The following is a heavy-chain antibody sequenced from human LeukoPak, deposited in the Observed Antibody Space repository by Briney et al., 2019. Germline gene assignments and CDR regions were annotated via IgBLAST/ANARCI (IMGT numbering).Heavy chain of an antibody. Sequence: GGSLKLSCAASGFTFSSYSMNWVRQAPGKGLEWVSSISSSSSYIYYADSVKGRFTISRDNAKNSLYLQMNSLRAEDTAVYYCARGLIANLGYWGQGTLVTVSS. V-gene: IGHV3-21*01. CDR1: GFTFSSYS. J-gene: IGHJ4*02. CDR3: ARGLIANLGY. D-gene: IGHD3-16*01. CDR2: ISSSSSYI.